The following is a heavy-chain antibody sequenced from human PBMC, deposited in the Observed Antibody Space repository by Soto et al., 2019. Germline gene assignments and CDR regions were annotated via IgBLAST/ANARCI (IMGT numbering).Heavy chain of an antibody. CDR2: ISYDGSNE. D-gene: IGHD3-9*01. Sequence: PGGSLRLSCAGSGFTFSNYGLHWVRQAPGKGPERVAAISYDGSNEYFADSVKGRFTLSRDKSKNILYLQMNSLRAEDTAVYYCARRFASAFDDYWGQGPLVTVS. CDR3: ARRFASAFDDY. CDR1: GFTFSNYG. J-gene: IGHJ4*02. V-gene: IGHV3-30*03.